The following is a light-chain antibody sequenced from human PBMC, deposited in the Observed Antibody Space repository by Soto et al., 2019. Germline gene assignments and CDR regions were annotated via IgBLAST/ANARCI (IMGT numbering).Light chain of an antibody. CDR1: SSDIGTYNS. V-gene: IGLV2-14*01. CDR3: TSYTTSSTLV. Sequence: QSALTQPASVSGSPGQSITISCTGTSSDIGTYNSVSWYQQHAGKVPKLMIYDVTNRPSGVSDRFSGSKSGNTASQTISGLQAEDEADYYCTSYTTSSTLVFGGGTKLTVL. CDR2: DVT. J-gene: IGLJ2*01.